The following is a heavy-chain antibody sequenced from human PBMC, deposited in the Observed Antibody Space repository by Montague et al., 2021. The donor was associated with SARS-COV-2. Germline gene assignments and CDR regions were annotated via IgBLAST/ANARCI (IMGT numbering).Heavy chain of an antibody. CDR1: GGSFSAYY. Sequence: SETLSLTCAVYGGSFSAYYWNWIRQPAGEGLEWIGDINHSGRTNXNPXLRSRVTVSLDTSKNQFSLKLRSVTAADTAVYYCARAVRGVIILSPYYAMDVWGQGTSVTVSS. J-gene: IGHJ6*02. CDR2: INHSGRT. CDR3: ARAVRGVIILSPYYAMDV. V-gene: IGHV4-34*01. D-gene: IGHD3-10*01.